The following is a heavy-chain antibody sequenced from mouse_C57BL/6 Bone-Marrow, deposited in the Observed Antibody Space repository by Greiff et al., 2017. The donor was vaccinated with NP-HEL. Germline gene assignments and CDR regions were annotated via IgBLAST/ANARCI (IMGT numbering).Heavy chain of an antibody. D-gene: IGHD1-1*01. CDR2: IWWDDDK. Sequence: QVTLKVSGPGILQPSQTLSLTCSFSGFSLSTFGMGVGWIRQPSGKGLEWLALIWWDDDKYYNPALKSRLTISKDTSKNKVFLKLAKVDTADTATYYCARNLLLRHWAMDYWGQGTSVTVSS. CDR3: ARNLLLRHWAMDY. V-gene: IGHV8-8*01. CDR1: GFSLSTFGMG. J-gene: IGHJ4*01.